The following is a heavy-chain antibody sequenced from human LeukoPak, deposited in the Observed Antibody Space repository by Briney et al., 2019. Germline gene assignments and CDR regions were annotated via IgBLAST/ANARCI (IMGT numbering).Heavy chain of an antibody. J-gene: IGHJ5*02. Sequence: ASVKVSCKASGYTFTSYGISWVRQAPGQGLEWMGRISAYNGNTNYAQKLQGRVTMTTDTSTSTAYMELRSLRSDDTAVYYCAREREPLYCSSTSCYNWFDPWGQGTLVTVSS. CDR2: ISAYNGNT. CDR1: GYTFTSYG. V-gene: IGHV1-18*01. D-gene: IGHD2-2*01. CDR3: AREREPLYCSSTSCYNWFDP.